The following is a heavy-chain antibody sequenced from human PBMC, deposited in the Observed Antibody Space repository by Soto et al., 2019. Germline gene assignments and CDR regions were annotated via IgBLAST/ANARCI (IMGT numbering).Heavy chain of an antibody. CDR1: GFTFINYA. CDR2: ISGGCDRA. J-gene: IGHJ2*01. V-gene: IGHV3-23*01. Sequence: EVQLLESGGGLVQPGGSLRLSCVGSGFTFINYAMNWVRQTPGKGLEWVSTISGGCDRAFDADTVKGRFTISRDNSKNTVNLQMNSLRADDTAVYYCARKVLGSTSRPDWWYFDLWGRGTRVTVSS. D-gene: IGHD2-2*01. CDR3: ARKVLGSTSRPDWWYFDL.